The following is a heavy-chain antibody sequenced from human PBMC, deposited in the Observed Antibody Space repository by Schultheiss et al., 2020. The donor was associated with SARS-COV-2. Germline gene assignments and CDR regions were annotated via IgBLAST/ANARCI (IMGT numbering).Heavy chain of an antibody. CDR1: GYLFTAYY. Sequence: ASVKVSCAASGYLFTAYYIHWVRLAPGQGLEWMGWINPNGVNGADTYYAQKFQGRVTMTRDTSTRTAYLELRRLKSGDTATYYCARDVGPVVTPHRESGLDVWGQGTTVTVSS. J-gene: IGHJ6*02. D-gene: IGHD2-21*02. CDR3: ARDVGPVVTPHRESGLDV. V-gene: IGHV1-2*02. CDR2: INPNGVNGADT.